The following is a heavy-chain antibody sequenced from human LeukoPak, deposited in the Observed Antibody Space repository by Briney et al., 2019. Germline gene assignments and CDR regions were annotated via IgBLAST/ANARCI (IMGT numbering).Heavy chain of an antibody. Sequence: GGSLRLSCAASGFTFSSYSMNWVSQAPGKGLEWVSYISSSSSTIYYADSVKGRFTISRDNAKNSLYLQMNSLRDEDTAVYYCARSDYDSRGHFDYWGQGTLVTVSS. D-gene: IGHD3-22*01. CDR2: ISSSSSTI. CDR3: ARSDYDSRGHFDY. CDR1: GFTFSSYS. J-gene: IGHJ4*02. V-gene: IGHV3-48*02.